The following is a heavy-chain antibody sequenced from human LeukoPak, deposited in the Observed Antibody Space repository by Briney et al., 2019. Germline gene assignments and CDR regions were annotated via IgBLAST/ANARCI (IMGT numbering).Heavy chain of an antibody. Sequence: GGSLRLSCAASGFTFSSYGMSWVRQAPGKGLEWVSAISGSGGSTYYADSVKGRFTISRDNSKNTLYLQMNSLRAEDTAVYYCAKVGVVVVAAADYWGQGTLVTVSS. CDR1: GFTFSSYG. CDR2: ISGSGGST. J-gene: IGHJ4*02. D-gene: IGHD2-15*01. V-gene: IGHV3-23*01. CDR3: AKVGVVVVAAADY.